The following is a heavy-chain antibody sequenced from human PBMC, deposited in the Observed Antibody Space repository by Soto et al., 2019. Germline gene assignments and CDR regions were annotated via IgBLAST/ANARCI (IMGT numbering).Heavy chain of an antibody. CDR3: AKDRQYCSGGSCYVRYGFLDY. V-gene: IGHV3-30*18. CDR2: ISYDGSNK. Sequence: QVQLVESGGGVVQPGRSLRLSCAASGFTFSSYGMHWVRQAPGKGLEWVAVISYDGSNKYYGDSVKGRFTISRDNSENTLYLQMNSMRAEDTAVYHCAKDRQYCSGGSCYVRYGFLDYWGLGTLVTVSA. J-gene: IGHJ4*02. CDR1: GFTFSSYG. D-gene: IGHD2-15*01.